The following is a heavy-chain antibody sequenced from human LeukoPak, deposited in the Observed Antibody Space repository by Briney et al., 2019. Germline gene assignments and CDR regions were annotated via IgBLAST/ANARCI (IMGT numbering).Heavy chain of an antibody. CDR1: GGSISSGSYY. V-gene: IGHV4-61*02. D-gene: IGHD3-10*01. CDR2: IYTSGST. Sequence: SETLSLTCTVSGGSISSGSYYWSWIRQPAGKGLEGIGRIYTSGSTNYNPSLKSRVTISVDTSKNQFSLKLSSVTAADTAVYYCARDHPPTYGSGSFDYWGQGTLVTVSP. J-gene: IGHJ4*02. CDR3: ARDHPPTYGSGSFDY.